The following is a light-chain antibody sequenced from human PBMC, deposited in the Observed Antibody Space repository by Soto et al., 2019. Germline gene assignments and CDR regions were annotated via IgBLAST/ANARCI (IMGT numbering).Light chain of an antibody. CDR2: GAS. CDR1: QTITGTY. J-gene: IGKJ1*01. V-gene: IGKV3-20*01. Sequence: EVVLPQFPGTLPFSPGERATLSCRASQTITGTYLAWYQQKPGQAPRLLIHGASTRATGIPDRFSGGGTGTDFNLNISRVEPEDFAMYYCQQYGRSKRWTFGQGTKVDIK. CDR3: QQYGRSKRWT.